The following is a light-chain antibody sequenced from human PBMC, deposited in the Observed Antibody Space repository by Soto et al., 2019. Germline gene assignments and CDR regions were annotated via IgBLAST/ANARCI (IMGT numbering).Light chain of an antibody. Sequence: EIVLTQSPGTLSLSPGESASLSCRASQHINNRLAWYQQRPGQAPRLLIYDASNRATGIPARFSGSGSGTDFTLTISRLEPEDFAVYYCQQYGTSPLTFGGGTKVDIK. CDR3: QQYGTSPLT. CDR2: DAS. CDR1: QHINNR. J-gene: IGKJ4*01. V-gene: IGKV3-20*01.